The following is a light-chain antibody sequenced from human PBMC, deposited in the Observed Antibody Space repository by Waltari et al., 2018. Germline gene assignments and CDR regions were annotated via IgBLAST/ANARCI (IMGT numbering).Light chain of an antibody. CDR1: QSVSTN. V-gene: IGKV3D-15*01. J-gene: IGKJ5*01. CDR3: QQYENLIT. CDR2: DTS. Sequence: IVMTQSPATLSVSPWERVALSCRASQSVSTNFAWYQQRPGQAPRLLIYDTSTRATGIPARFSGSGSGTEFTLTISSLQSEDSAIYYCQQYENLITFGQGTRLEIK.